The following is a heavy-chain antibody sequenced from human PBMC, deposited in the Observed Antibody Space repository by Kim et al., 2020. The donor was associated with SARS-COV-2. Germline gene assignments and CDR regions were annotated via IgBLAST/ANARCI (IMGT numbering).Heavy chain of an antibody. J-gene: IGHJ5*02. Sequence: SETLSLTCTVSGGSISSGGYYWSWIRQHPGKGLEWIGYIYYSGSTYYNPSLKSRVTISVDTSKNQFSLKLSSVTAADTAVYYCARGGGEGYCGSTSCLSYNWFDPWGQGTLVTVSS. CDR1: GGSISSGGYY. CDR3: ARGGGEGYCGSTSCLSYNWFDP. D-gene: IGHD2-2*01. CDR2: IYYSGST. V-gene: IGHV4-31*03.